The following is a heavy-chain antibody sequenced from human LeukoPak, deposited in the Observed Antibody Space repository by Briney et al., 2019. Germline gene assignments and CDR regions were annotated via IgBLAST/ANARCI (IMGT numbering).Heavy chain of an antibody. V-gene: IGHV3-49*04. CDR2: IRSKAYGGTT. CDR3: TMGSNRIHHFDY. Sequence: GGSLRLSCTASGFTSGDYAMSWVRQAPGKGLEWVGFIRSKAYGGTTEYAASVKGRFTISRDDSKSIAYLQMNSLKTEDTAVYYCTMGSNRIHHFDYWGQGTLVTVSS. CDR1: GFTSGDYA. J-gene: IGHJ4*02. D-gene: IGHD3-16*02.